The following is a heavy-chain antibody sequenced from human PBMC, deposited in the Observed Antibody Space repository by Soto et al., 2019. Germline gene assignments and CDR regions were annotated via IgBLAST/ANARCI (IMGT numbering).Heavy chain of an antibody. D-gene: IGHD4-4*01. CDR1: GGTFSSYA. CDR3: ARGAWDDYSGTNYGMDV. CDR2: IIPIFGTA. V-gene: IGHV1-69*13. Sequence: SVKVSCKASGGTFSSYAISWVRQAPGQGLEWMGGIIPIFGTANYAQKFPGRVTITADESTSTAYMELSSLRSEDTAVYYCARGAWDDYSGTNYGMDVWGQGTTVTVSS. J-gene: IGHJ6*02.